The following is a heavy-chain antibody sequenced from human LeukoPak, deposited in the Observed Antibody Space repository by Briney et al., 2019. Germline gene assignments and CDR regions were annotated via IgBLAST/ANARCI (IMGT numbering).Heavy chain of an antibody. CDR3: ARDNRRAVLQYQLLGF. Sequence: ASVKVSCKASGYTFTSYAMHWVRQAPGQRLEWMGWSNAGNGNTKYSQKFQGRVTITRDTSASTAYMELSSLRSEDTAVYYCARDNRRAVLQYQLLGFWGQGTLVTVSS. CDR1: GYTFTSYA. CDR2: SNAGNGNT. J-gene: IGHJ4*02. D-gene: IGHD2-2*01. V-gene: IGHV1-3*01.